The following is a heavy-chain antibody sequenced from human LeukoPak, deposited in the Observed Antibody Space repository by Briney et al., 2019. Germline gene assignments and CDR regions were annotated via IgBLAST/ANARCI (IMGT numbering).Heavy chain of an antibody. J-gene: IGHJ4*02. D-gene: IGHD3-22*01. CDR3: ARRLVTYYYDSSGYSRPTYFDY. CDR2: INHSGST. Sequence: SETLSLTCAVYGGSFSGYYWSWIRQPPGKGLEWIGEINHSGSTNYNPSLKSRVTISVDTSKNQFSLKLSSVTAADTAVYYCARRLVTYYYDSSGYSRPTYFDYWGQGTLVTVSS. V-gene: IGHV4-34*01. CDR1: GGSFSGYY.